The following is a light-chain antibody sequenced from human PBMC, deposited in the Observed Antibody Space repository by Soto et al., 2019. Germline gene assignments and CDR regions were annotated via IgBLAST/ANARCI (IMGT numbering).Light chain of an antibody. CDR1: QSVGHN. CDR3: QQYNNWPRT. Sequence: DIVMTQSPVTLSVSPGDRATLSCRASQSVGHNLAWFQQKPGQAPRLLIYGDSAGATGIPDRFSGSGFGTEFTLTISSLQSEDLAVYYCQQYNNWPRTFGQGTKVEMK. V-gene: IGKV3-15*01. J-gene: IGKJ1*01. CDR2: GDS.